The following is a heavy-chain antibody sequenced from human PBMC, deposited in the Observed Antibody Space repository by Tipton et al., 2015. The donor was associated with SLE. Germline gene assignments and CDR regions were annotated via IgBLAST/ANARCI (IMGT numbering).Heavy chain of an antibody. CDR2: IYYSGST. CDR1: GGSVSSGSYY. V-gene: IGHV4-61*01. J-gene: IGHJ5*02. D-gene: IGHD1-26*01. CDR3: ARGRIVGATKTRNNWFDP. Sequence: TLSLTCTVSGGSVSSGSYYWSWIRQPPGKGLEWIGYIYYSGSTNYNPSLKSRVTISVDTSKNQFSLKLSSVTAADTAVYYCARGRIVGATKTRNNWFDPWGQGTLVTVSS.